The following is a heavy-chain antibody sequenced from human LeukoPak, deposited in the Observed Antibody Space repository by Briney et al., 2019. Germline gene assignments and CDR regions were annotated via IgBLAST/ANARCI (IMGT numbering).Heavy chain of an antibody. D-gene: IGHD4-17*01. Sequence: GGSLRLSCAASGFSFISYGMHWVHQAPGKGLEWVGVISDDGRRKDYADSVKGRFTISRDNSKDTLYLQMNSLRAEDTAVYYCAKLASDYGDYVSYFDYWGQGTLVTVSS. CDR2: ISDDGRRK. CDR1: GFSFISYG. J-gene: IGHJ4*02. V-gene: IGHV3-30*18. CDR3: AKLASDYGDYVSYFDY.